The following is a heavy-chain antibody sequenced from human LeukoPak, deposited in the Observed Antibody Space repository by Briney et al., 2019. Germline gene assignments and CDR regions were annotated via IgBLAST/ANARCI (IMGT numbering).Heavy chain of an antibody. CDR3: ARVHYGDYLYYFDY. J-gene: IGHJ4*02. V-gene: IGHV4-61*02. D-gene: IGHD4-17*01. Sequence: SETLSLTCTVSGGSISSGSYYWSWIRQPAGKGLEWIGRIYTSGSTNYNPSLKSRVTISVDTSKNQFSLKLSSVTAADTAVYYCARVHYGDYLYYFDYWGQGTLVTVSS. CDR2: IYTSGST. CDR1: GGSISSGSYY.